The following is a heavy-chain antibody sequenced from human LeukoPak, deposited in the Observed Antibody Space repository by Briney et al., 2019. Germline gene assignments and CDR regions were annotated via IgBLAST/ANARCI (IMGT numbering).Heavy chain of an antibody. Sequence: PGGSLRLSGAASGVTLSDYYMSWIRQAPGKGLEWVSYISSSGSTIYYADSVKGRFTISRNNAKNSLYLQMNSLRAEDAAVYYCARDKDSSSLYFDYWGQGTLVTVSS. V-gene: IGHV3-11*01. CDR2: ISSSGSTI. CDR1: GVTLSDYY. D-gene: IGHD6-13*01. J-gene: IGHJ4*02. CDR3: ARDKDSSSLYFDY.